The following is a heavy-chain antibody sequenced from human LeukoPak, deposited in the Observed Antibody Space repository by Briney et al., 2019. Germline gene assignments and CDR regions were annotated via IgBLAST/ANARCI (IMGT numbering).Heavy chain of an antibody. D-gene: IGHD3-3*01. CDR2: ISSSSNYI. CDR1: GFTFSSYS. V-gene: IGHV3-21*01. J-gene: IGHJ3*02. Sequence: GGSLRLSCAASGFTFSSYSMNWVRQAPGKGLQWVSSISSSSNYIYDADSVKGRFTISRDNAKNSLYLQMDSLRAEDTAVYYCVRGDTIFGVVIMGGAFDIWGQGTMVTVSS. CDR3: VRGDTIFGVVIMGGAFDI.